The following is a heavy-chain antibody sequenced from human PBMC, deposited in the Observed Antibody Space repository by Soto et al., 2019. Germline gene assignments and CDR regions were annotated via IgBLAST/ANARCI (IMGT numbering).Heavy chain of an antibody. CDR3: ARDSDRGDSNFDY. J-gene: IGHJ4*02. CDR1: GFTFSDYY. V-gene: IGHV3-11*06. CDR2: ISSSSSYT. D-gene: IGHD2-21*02. Sequence: GGSLRLSCAASGFTFSDYYMSWIRQAPGKGLEWVSYISSSSSYTNYADSVKGRFTISRDNAKNSLYLQMNSLRAEDTAVYYCARDSDRGDSNFDYWGQGTLVTVSS.